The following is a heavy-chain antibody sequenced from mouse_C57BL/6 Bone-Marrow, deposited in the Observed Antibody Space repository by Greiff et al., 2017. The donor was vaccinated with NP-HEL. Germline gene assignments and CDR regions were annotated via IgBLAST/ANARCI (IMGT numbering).Heavy chain of an antibody. CDR1: GYTFTSYW. V-gene: IGHV1-5*01. D-gene: IGHD1-1*01. CDR2: IYPGNSDT. J-gene: IGHJ2*01. Sequence: EVQLQQSGTVLARPGASVKMSCKTSGYTFTSYWMHWVKQRPGQGLEWIGAIYPGNSDTSYNQKFKGKAKLTAVTSASTAYMELSSLTNEDAAVYYCTTITTVVAPGWGQGTTLTVSS. CDR3: TTITTVVAPG.